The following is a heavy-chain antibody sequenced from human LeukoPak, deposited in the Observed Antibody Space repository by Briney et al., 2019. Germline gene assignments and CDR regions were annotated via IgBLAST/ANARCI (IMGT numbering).Heavy chain of an antibody. Sequence: SETLSLTCAVYGGSFSGYHWSWIRQPPGKGLEWIGEINHRGSTNYNPSLKSRVTMSVDTSKNQFSLKLSAVTAADTAVYYCARGRGAARFVTIEFDYWGQGALVTVSS. CDR3: ARGRGAARFVTIEFDY. CDR1: GGSFSGYH. D-gene: IGHD6-6*01. V-gene: IGHV4-34*01. J-gene: IGHJ4*02. CDR2: INHRGST.